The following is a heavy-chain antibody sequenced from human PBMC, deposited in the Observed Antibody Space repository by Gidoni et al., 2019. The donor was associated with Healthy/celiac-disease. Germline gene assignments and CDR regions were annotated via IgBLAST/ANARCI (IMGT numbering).Heavy chain of an antibody. CDR3: ARGRYNFDY. D-gene: IGHD1-20*01. V-gene: IGHV4-34*01. Sequence: QVQLQQWGAGLLKPSETLSLSCAVYGGSFSGNYWSWIRQPPGKGLEWIGEINHRGSTIYNPSLKSRVTISVDTSKNQFSLELRSVTAADTAVYYCARGRYNFDYWGQGTLVTVSS. CDR2: INHRGST. CDR1: GGSFSGNY. J-gene: IGHJ4*02.